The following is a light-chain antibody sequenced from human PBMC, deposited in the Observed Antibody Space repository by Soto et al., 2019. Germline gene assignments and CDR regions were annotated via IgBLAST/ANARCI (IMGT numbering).Light chain of an antibody. CDR2: DNN. CDR3: QSYDSSLSNLVV. Sequence: QSVLTQPPSVSGAPGQRVTISCTGSSSNTGADYDVHWYQHLPGSAPKLLIYDNNIRPSGVPDRFSGSKSGTSASLAITGLQAEDEGDYYCQSYDSSLSNLVVFGGATKVTVL. V-gene: IGLV1-40*01. CDR1: SSNTGADYD. J-gene: IGLJ2*01.